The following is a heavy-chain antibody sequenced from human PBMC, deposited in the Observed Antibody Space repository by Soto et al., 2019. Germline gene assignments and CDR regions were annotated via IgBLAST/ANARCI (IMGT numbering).Heavy chain of an antibody. CDR1: GGTFSTYS. V-gene: IGHV1-69*01. CDR3: AGVRISFRRRGGHYYEEGMDV. D-gene: IGHD3-3*01. J-gene: IGHJ6*02. CDR2: VIPYFGTA. Sequence: EQLVQSGAEVKKPGSSVKVSCEASGGTFSTYSISWVRQAPGHGLEWMGEVIPYFGTANHAQKFQGRVTLTVDAATSTAYMELRSLRSEDTALYYCAGVRISFRRRGGHYYEEGMDVWGQGTRVTVSS.